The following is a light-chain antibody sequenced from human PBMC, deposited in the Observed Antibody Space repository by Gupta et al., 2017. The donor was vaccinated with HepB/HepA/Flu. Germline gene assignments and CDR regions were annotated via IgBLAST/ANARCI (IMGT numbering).Light chain of an antibody. J-gene: IGKJ2*01. Sequence: EIVLTQSPGTLSLSPGERATLSCRASQTVESNYLASYQQRPGQAPRLLIYGAAGRANGIPDRFSGRGSGIDLTLTSSRPEPENFAVYYGQYDSSSLSFGRGTKLEIK. CDR3: QYDSSSLS. CDR1: QTVESNY. CDR2: GAA. V-gene: IGKV3-20*01.